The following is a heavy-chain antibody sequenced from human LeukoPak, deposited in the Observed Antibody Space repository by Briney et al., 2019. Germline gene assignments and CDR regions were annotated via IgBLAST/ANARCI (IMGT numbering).Heavy chain of an antibody. V-gene: IGHV3-7*01. J-gene: IGHJ4*02. CDR3: AREEITYYDFWSGYYTGTPFDY. CDR1: GFTFSSYW. Sequence: GGSLRLSCAASGFTFSSYWVSWVRQAPGKGLEWVTNIKQDGSEKYYVDSVKGRFTISRDNAKNSLYLQMNSLRAEDTAVYYCAREEITYYDFWSGYYTGTPFDYWGQGTLVTVSS. D-gene: IGHD3-3*01. CDR2: IKQDGSEK.